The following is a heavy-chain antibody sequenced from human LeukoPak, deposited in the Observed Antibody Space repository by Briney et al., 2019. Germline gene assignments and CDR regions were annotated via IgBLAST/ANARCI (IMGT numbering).Heavy chain of an antibody. Sequence: GGSLRLSCAASGFTFSSYWMSWVRQAPGKGLEWVANIKQDGSEKYYVDSVKGRFTISRDNAKNSLYLQMSSLRAEDTALYLCAGGDRNGWYFYYWGQGTLVTVSS. J-gene: IGHJ4*02. V-gene: IGHV3-7*03. CDR3: AGGDRNGWYFYY. CDR2: IKQDGSEK. CDR1: GFTFSSYW. D-gene: IGHD6-19*01.